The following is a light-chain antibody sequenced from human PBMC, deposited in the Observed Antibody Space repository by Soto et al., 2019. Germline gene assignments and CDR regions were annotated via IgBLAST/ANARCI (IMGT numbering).Light chain of an antibody. Sequence: SALTQPPSASGSPGQSVTISCTGTSSDVGDYNYVSWYRQHPGRAPKLMIYEVSKRPSGVPDRFSGSKSGNTASLTVSGLQAEDEADYYCSSYAGSNNLYVFGTGTKVTVL. CDR2: EVS. J-gene: IGLJ1*01. CDR3: SSYAGSNNLYV. V-gene: IGLV2-8*01. CDR1: SSDVGDYNY.